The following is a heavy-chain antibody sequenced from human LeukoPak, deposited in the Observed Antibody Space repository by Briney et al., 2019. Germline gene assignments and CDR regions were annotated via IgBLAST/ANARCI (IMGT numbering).Heavy chain of an antibody. V-gene: IGHV3-30-3*01. CDR3: AKGLRYYAVMGDAFDM. D-gene: IGHD3-9*01. Sequence: GRSLRLSCAASGFTFRSYAMHWVRQAPGKGLEWVAVISYDGSNKYYADSVKGRFTISRDNSKNTVSLQMNDLRAEDAAIYFCAKGLRYYAVMGDAFDMWGQGTTVAVSS. CDR1: GFTFRSYA. J-gene: IGHJ3*02. CDR2: ISYDGSNK.